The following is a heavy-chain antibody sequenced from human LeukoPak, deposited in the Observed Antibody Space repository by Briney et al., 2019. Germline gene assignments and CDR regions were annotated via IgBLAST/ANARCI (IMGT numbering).Heavy chain of an antibody. J-gene: IGHJ4*02. CDR3: AREKEYCSSTSCYFPVDY. CDR1: GYTFTGYY. D-gene: IGHD2-2*01. CDR2: INPNSGGT. Sequence: GASVKVSCKASGYTFTGYYMHWVRQAPGQGLEWMGWINPNSGGTNYAQKFQSRVTMTRDTSISTAYMELSRLRSDDTAVYYCAREKEYCSSTSCYFPVDYWGQGTLVTVSS. V-gene: IGHV1-2*02.